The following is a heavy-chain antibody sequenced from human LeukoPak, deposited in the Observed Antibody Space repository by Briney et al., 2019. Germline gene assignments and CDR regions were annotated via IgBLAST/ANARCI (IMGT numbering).Heavy chain of an antibody. CDR3: TRSYSGVPAHFDY. CDR1: GFNVSSNF. D-gene: IGHD5-12*01. V-gene: IGHV3-66*01. Sequence: GGSLRLSCAASGFNVSSNFMSWVRQAPGRGLEWVSFIYSGGSTSYTDSVKGRFTISRDTSKNTLYLQMNSLRVEDTAVYYCTRSYSGVPAHFDYWGQGTLVTVSS. CDR2: IYSGGST. J-gene: IGHJ4*02.